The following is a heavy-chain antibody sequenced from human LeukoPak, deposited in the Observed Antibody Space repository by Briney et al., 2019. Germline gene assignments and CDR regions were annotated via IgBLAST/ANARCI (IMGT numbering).Heavy chain of an antibody. D-gene: IGHD5-18*01. V-gene: IGHV3-13*01. CDR2: VSSGFHA. Sequence: GGSLRLSCTASGVTLGSHDMHWVRQIPGQGLEWVAAVSSGFHAFFADSVQGRFTVSREDARNSLYLQMNSLRAGDTAVYYCVREARGYHYTYFDYWGQGTLVTVSS. CDR1: GVTLGSHD. CDR3: VREARGYHYTYFDY. J-gene: IGHJ4*02.